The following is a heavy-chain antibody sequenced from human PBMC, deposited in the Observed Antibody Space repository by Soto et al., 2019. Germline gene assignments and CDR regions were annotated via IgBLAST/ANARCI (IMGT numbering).Heavy chain of an antibody. J-gene: IGHJ4*02. CDR1: GFTFRNYG. CDR2: MAYDGSNK. CDR3: ARDLESSSRPNL. V-gene: IGHV3-30*03. Sequence: AGSLRLSCAASGFTFRNYGFHWVRQAPGKGLEWVAVMAYDGSNKFYADSVKGRFTISRDNSKKTLYLEMNSLRAEDTAVYYCARDLESSSRPNLWGQGTLATVSS. D-gene: IGHD3-3*01.